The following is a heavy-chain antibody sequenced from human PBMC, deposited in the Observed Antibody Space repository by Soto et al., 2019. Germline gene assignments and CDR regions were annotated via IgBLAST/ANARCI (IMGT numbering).Heavy chain of an antibody. D-gene: IGHD6-13*01. Sequence: SETLSLTCTVSGGSISSSSYYWGWIRQPPGKGLEWIGSIYYSGSTYYNPSLKSRVTISVDTSKNQFSLKLSSVTAADTAVYYGASTGIAAAGTLNWFDPWGQGTLVTVSS. CDR2: IYYSGST. J-gene: IGHJ5*02. CDR3: ASTGIAAAGTLNWFDP. V-gene: IGHV4-39*01. CDR1: GGSISSSSYY.